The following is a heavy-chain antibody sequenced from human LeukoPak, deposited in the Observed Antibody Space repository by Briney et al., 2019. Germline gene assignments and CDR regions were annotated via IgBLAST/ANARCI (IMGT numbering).Heavy chain of an antibody. V-gene: IGHV4-34*01. CDR3: ARTGDSIAAEGYYFDY. D-gene: IGHD6-6*01. CDR1: GGSFSGYY. Sequence: PSETLSLTCAVYGGSFSGYYWSWIRQPPGKGLEWIGEINHSGSTNYNPSLKSRVTISVDTSKNQFSLTLSSVTAADTAVYYCARTGDSIAAEGYYFDYWGQGTLVTVSS. CDR2: INHSGST. J-gene: IGHJ4*02.